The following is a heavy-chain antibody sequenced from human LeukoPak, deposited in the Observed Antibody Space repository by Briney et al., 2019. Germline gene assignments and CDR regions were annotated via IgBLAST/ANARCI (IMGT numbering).Heavy chain of an antibody. CDR3: TRENRPFCPFAY. J-gene: IGHJ4*02. CDR1: GGSIDITNY. V-gene: IGHV4-4*02. D-gene: IGHD2/OR15-2a*01. CDR2: ISHDGTI. Sequence: SETLSLTCGVSGGSIDITNYWSWVRQAPGKGLEWIGEISHDGTINYNPSLRSRVAMSLDRANNQFSLSLTSVTAADTAAYYCTRENRPFCPFAYWGQGVLVTVSS.